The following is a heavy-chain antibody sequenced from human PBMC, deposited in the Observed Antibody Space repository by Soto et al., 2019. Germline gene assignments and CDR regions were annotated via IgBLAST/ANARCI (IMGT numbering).Heavy chain of an antibody. CDR3: ATLWGQD. V-gene: IGHV4-39*01. CDR1: GGSISSSSYY. D-gene: IGHD3-10*01. J-gene: IGHJ4*02. Sequence: QLQLQESGPGLVKPSETLSLTCTVSGGSISSSSYYWGWIRQPPGKGLEWIGRIYYSGSTYYNPSLKGRVTISVAPSKNQFSLKLSSVTAADTAVYYCATLWGQDWGQGTLVTVSS. CDR2: IYYSGST.